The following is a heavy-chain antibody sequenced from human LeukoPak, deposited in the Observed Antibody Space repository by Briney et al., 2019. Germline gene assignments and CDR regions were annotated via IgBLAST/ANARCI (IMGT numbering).Heavy chain of an antibody. CDR1: GFTFSSYG. CDR3: AKDTPFTY. V-gene: IGHV3-30*18. Sequence: PGGSLRLSCAASGFTFSSYGMHWVRQAPGKGLEWVAVISYDGSNKYYADSVKGRFTISRDNSKNTLYLQMNSLRAEDTAVYYCAKDTPFTYWGQGTLVTVSS. J-gene: IGHJ4*02. CDR2: ISYDGSNK.